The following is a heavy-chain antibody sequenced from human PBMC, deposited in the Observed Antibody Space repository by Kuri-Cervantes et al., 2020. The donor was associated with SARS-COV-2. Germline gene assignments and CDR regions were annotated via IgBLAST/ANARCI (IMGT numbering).Heavy chain of an antibody. Sequence: GESLKISCAASGFTFSSYGMHWVRQAPGKGLEWVAVISHDGTTQNYADSLKGLFTISRDNSKNTLYLELNSLRAEDTAVYYCAKERGYGNEYVDYWGQGTLVTVSS. CDR1: GFTFSSYG. V-gene: IGHV3-30*18. CDR3: AKERGYGNEYVDY. D-gene: IGHD5-18*01. J-gene: IGHJ4*02. CDR2: ISHDGTTQ.